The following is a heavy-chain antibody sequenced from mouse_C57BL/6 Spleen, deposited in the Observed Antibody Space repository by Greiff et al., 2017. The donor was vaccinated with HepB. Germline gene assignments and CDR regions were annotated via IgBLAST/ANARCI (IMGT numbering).Heavy chain of an antibody. J-gene: IGHJ4*01. V-gene: IGHV5-17*01. CDR1: GFTFSDYG. CDR3: ARRAASYAMDY. D-gene: IGHD3-3*01. CDR2: ISSGSSTI. Sequence: EVKLVESGGGLVKPGGSLKLSCAASGFTFSDYGMHWVRQAPEKGLEWVAYISSGSSTIYYADTVKGRFTISRDNAKNTLFQQMTSLRSEDTAMYYCARRAASYAMDYWGQGTSVTVSS.